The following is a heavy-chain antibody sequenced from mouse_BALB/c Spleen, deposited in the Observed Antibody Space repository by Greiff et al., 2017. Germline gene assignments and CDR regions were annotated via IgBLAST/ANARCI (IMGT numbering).Heavy chain of an antibody. CDR3: ARSGDGGFAY. D-gene: IGHD3-1*01. CDR1: GYTFTSYY. J-gene: IGHJ3*01. CDR2: IYPGNVNT. V-gene: IGHV1S56*01. Sequence: VQLKQSGPELVKPGASVRISCKASGYTFTSYYIHWVKQRPGQGLEWIGWIYPGNVNTKYNEKFKGKATLTADKSSSTAYMQLSSLTSEDSAVYFCARSGDGGFAYWGQGTLVTVSA.